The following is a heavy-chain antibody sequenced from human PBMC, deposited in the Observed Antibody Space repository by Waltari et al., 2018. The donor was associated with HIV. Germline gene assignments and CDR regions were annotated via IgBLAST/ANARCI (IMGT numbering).Heavy chain of an antibody. CDR3: AKDYGDYADYSFFGL. V-gene: IGHV3-23*04. CDR1: GFTFPNYA. D-gene: IGHD4-17*01. Sequence: EVQLVESGGGLVHPGGSLRLSCSASGFTFPNYAMSWVRQTPRKGLEWVATISGRGDSTYFADSVKGRFSISRDNSKNSLYLHMNSLRADDTAVYFCAKDYGDYADYSFFGLWGRGTPVSVSS. CDR2: ISGRGDST. J-gene: IGHJ2*01.